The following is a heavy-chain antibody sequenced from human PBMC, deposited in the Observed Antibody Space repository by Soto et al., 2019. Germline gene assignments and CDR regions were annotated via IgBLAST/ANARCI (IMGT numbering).Heavy chain of an antibody. CDR2: ISWYSASI. V-gene: IGHV3-9*01. Sequence: EVQLVESGGGLVQPGRSLRLSCAASGFTFDDYAMHWVRQAPGKGLEWVSGISWYSASIGYADSVKGRFTISRDNAKNYLYLQMNSLRAEDTALYYCAKTLKEEGYYYYGLDVWGQGTTVTVSS. J-gene: IGHJ6*02. CDR3: AKTLKEEGYYYYGLDV. CDR1: GFTFDDYA.